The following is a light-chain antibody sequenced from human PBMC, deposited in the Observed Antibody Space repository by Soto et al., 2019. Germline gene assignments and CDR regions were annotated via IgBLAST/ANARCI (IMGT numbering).Light chain of an antibody. CDR2: DVS. CDR3: SSYASSSTLVYV. J-gene: IGLJ1*01. CDR1: SSEVGGYNS. Sequence: QSVLTQPASVSGSPGQSITISCTGTSSEVGGYNSVSWYQQNPGNASKLMIFDVSNRPSGVSSCFSGSRSGNTASLTISGLQAEDEADYYCSSYASSSTLVYVFGTGTKVTVL. V-gene: IGLV2-14*01.